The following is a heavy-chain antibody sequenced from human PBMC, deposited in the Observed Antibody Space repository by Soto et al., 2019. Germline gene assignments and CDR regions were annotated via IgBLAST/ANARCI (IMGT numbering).Heavy chain of an antibody. Sequence: SVKVSCKASGGTFSSYAISWVQQAPGQGLEWMGGIIPIFGTANYAQKFQGRVTITADKSTSTAYMELSTLRSEDTAVYYCASATIGSFGGLNYFDYWGQGTLVTVSS. D-gene: IGHD3-3*01. V-gene: IGHV1-69*06. CDR3: ASATIGSFGGLNYFDY. CDR2: IIPIFGTA. CDR1: GGTFSSYA. J-gene: IGHJ4*02.